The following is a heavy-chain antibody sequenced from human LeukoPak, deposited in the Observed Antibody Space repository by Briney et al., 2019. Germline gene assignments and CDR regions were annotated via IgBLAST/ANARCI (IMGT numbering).Heavy chain of an antibody. J-gene: IGHJ6*02. D-gene: IGHD6-6*01. CDR3: ARDRDGYSSSRYYYGMDV. V-gene: IGHV1-18*01. CDR2: ISAYNGNT. Sequence: ASVNVSCKASGYTFTSYGISWVRQAPGQGLEWMGWISAYNGNTDYAQKLQGRVTMTTDTSTSTAYMELRSLRSDDTAVYYCARDRDGYSSSRYYYGMDVWGQGTTVTVSS. CDR1: GYTFTSYG.